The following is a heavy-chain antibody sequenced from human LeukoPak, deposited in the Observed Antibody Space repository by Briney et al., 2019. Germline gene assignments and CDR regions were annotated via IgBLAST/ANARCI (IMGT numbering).Heavy chain of an antibody. CDR1: GGSISSSSYY. V-gene: IGHV4-61*01. CDR2: IYYSGST. Sequence: PSETLSLTCTVSGGSISSSSYYWAWIRQPPGKGLEWIGYIYYSGSTNYNPSLKSRVTISVDTSKNQFSLKLSSVTAADTAVYYCARERPVGNWFDPWGQGTLVTVSS. J-gene: IGHJ5*02. CDR3: ARERPVGNWFDP. D-gene: IGHD4-23*01.